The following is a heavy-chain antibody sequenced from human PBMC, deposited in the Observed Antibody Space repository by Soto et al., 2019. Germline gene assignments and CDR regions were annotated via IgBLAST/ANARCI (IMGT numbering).Heavy chain of an antibody. J-gene: IGHJ4*02. CDR2: ISAHNGNT. CDR1: GYAFTTYG. D-gene: IGHD1-1*01. Sequence: QVHLVQSGAEVKKPGASVKVSCQASGYAFTTYGITWVRQAPGQGLEWMGWISAHNGNTNYAQKLQGRVTVTRDTSTSTAYTELRSLRSDDTAVYYCTRGRYGDYWGQGDRVTVSS. CDR3: TRGRYGDY. V-gene: IGHV1-18*01.